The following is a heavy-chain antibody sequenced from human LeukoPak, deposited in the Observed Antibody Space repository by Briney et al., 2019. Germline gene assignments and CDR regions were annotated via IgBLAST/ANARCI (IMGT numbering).Heavy chain of an antibody. Sequence: GMSLRLSCAASGFTFSNYVMHWVRQAPGKGLEWVAVIAHDGSKTYYADSVKGRFTISRDNSKNTLYLQMNSLRPEDAAVYYCAKDRADPRYWYFDLWGRGTLVTVSS. J-gene: IGHJ2*01. V-gene: IGHV3-30*18. CDR1: GFTFSNYV. CDR3: AKDRADPRYWYFDL. CDR2: IAHDGSKT.